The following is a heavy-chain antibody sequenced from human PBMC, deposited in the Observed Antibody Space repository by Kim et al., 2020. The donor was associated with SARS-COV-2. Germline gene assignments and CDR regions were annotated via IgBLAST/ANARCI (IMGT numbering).Heavy chain of an antibody. J-gene: IGHJ4*02. Sequence: SETLSLTCTVSGGSISSSSYYWGWIRQPPGKGLEWIGSIYYSGSTYYNPSLKSRVTISVDTSKNQFSLKLSSVTAADTAVYYCASFGWAFGGVIVIPDYWGQGTLVTVSS. CDR1: GGSISSSSYY. CDR3: ASFGWAFGGVIVIPDY. D-gene: IGHD3-16*02. CDR2: IYYSGST. V-gene: IGHV4-39*07.